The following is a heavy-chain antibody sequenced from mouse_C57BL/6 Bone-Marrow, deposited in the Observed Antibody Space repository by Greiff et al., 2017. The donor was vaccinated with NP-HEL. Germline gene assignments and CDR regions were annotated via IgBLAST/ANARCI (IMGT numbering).Heavy chain of an antibody. D-gene: IGHD1-2*01. Sequence: EVKLMESGGDLVKPGGSLKLSCAASGFTFSSYGMSWVRQTPDKRLEWVATISSGGSYNYYPDSVKGRFTISRDNAKNTLYLQMSSLKSEDTAMYYCARGYNYAMDYWGQGTAVTVSS. CDR1: GFTFSSYG. J-gene: IGHJ4*01. CDR2: ISSGGSYN. V-gene: IGHV5-6*01. CDR3: ARGYNYAMDY.